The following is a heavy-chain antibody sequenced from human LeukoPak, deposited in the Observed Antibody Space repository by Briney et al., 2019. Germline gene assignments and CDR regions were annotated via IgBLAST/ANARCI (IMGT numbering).Heavy chain of an antibody. D-gene: IGHD1-26*01. Sequence: SVKVSCKASGGTFSSYAISWVRQAPGQGLEWMGGIIPIFGTANYAQKFQGRVTMTSDTSTSTVYMELSSLRSEDTAVYFCARDGGSFSYNMDVWGQGTTVTVSS. CDR1: GGTFSSYA. CDR3: ARDGGSFSYNMDV. J-gene: IGHJ6*02. V-gene: IGHV1-69*05. CDR2: IIPIFGTA.